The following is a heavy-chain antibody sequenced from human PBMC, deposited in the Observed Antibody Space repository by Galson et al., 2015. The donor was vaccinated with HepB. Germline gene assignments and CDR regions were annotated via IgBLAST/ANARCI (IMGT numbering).Heavy chain of an antibody. CDR3: AKDIGAYCGGDCPILH. Sequence: SLRLSCAASGFTFSSYGMHWVRQAPGKGLEWVAVISYDGSNKYYADSVKGRFTISRDNSKNTLYLQMNSLRAEDTAVYYCAKDIGAYCGGDCPILHWGQGTLVTVSS. CDR2: ISYDGSNK. J-gene: IGHJ4*02. D-gene: IGHD2-21*02. CDR1: GFTFSSYG. V-gene: IGHV3-30*18.